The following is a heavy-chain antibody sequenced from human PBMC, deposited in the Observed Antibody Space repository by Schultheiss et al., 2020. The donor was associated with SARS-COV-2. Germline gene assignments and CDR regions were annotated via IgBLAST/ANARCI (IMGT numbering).Heavy chain of an antibody. J-gene: IGHJ6*02. D-gene: IGHD5-12*01. CDR1: GFTFGDYA. Sequence: GGSLRLSCTASGFTFGDYAMSWVRQAPGKGLEWVGFIRSKAYGGTTEYAASVKGRFTISRDDSNSIAYLQMNSLKTEDTAVYYCARDRVWWLRNYYGMDVWGQGTTVTVSS. CDR3: ARDRVWWLRNYYGMDV. CDR2: IRSKAYGGTT. V-gene: IGHV3-49*04.